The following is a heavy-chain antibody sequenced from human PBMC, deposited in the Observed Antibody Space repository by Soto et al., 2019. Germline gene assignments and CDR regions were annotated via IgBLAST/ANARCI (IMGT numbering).Heavy chain of an antibody. D-gene: IGHD3-10*01. CDR2: IQPRDHSI. CDR3: ARDRLWFGELSTPYFDY. CDR1: GFTFTSYH. J-gene: IGHJ4*02. Sequence: ASVKVSCKASGFTFTSYHMHWLRQAPGQGLQWMGIIQPRDHSITYAQKLQGRVTMTTDTSTSTAYMELRSLRSDDTAVYYCARDRLWFGELSTPYFDYWGQGTLVTVSS. V-gene: IGHV1-46*01.